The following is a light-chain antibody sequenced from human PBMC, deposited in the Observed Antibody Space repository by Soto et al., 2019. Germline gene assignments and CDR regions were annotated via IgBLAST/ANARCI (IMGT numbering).Light chain of an antibody. Sequence: QSVLTQPPSASGTPGQRVTISCSGSSSNIGTNPVNWYQQLPGTAPKLLIYTNYQRPSGVPDRISGSKSGTSASLAIRGLQSEDEADYYCAAWDDSLNGHVFGTGTKVTVL. CDR3: AAWDDSLNGHV. J-gene: IGLJ1*01. CDR1: SSNIGTNP. V-gene: IGLV1-44*01. CDR2: TNY.